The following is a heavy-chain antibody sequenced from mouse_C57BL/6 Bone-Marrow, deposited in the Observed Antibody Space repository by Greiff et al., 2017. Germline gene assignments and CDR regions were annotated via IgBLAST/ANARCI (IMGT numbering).Heavy chain of an antibody. CDR1: GYAFSSSW. V-gene: IGHV1-82*01. Sequence: QVQLLQSGPELVKPGASVKISCKASGYAFSSSWMTWVKQRPGKGLEWIGRIYPGDGDTNYNGKFKGKATLTADNSSSTAYMQLSRLTSEDSAVNVRARKGYYDYDGFAYWGQGTLVTVSA. J-gene: IGHJ3*01. CDR2: IYPGDGDT. D-gene: IGHD2-4*01. CDR3: ARKGYYDYDGFAY.